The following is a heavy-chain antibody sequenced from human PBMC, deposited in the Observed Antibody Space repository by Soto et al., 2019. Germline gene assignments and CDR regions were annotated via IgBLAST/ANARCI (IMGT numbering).Heavy chain of an antibody. CDR3: AKGAVLRVVEAPVAIIGGVDV. D-gene: IGHD3-16*02. V-gene: IGHV3-30*18. Sequence: QVQLEESGGGVVQPGRSLRLSCAASGFTFSSYGMHWVRQAPGKGLEWVAVMSYDGSNEYYAASVKGRFTIPRDNSMMMLCLEMDSLRVEVTAVFSCAKGAVLRVVEAPVAIIGGVDVWGQGAMVTVSS. CDR2: MSYDGSNE. CDR1: GFTFSSYG. J-gene: IGHJ6*02.